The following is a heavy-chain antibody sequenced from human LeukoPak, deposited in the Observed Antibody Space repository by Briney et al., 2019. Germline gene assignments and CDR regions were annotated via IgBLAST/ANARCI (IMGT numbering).Heavy chain of an antibody. CDR1: GFTFSSYA. Sequence: GGSLRLSCAASGFTFSSYAMSWVRQAPGKGLEWVSGISDSGGAGSTYYADSVKGRFTLSRDNSKNTLYLQMNSLRAEDTALFYCAKENSGSYPDAFDIWGQGTMVTVSS. CDR2: ISDSGGAGST. D-gene: IGHD1-26*01. J-gene: IGHJ3*02. V-gene: IGHV3-23*01. CDR3: AKENSGSYPDAFDI.